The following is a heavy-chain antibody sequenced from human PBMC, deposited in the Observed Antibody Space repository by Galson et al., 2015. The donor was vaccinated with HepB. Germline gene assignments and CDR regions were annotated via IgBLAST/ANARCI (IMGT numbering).Heavy chain of an antibody. CDR3: AKFGPLYGDYGEGDYYYMDV. Sequence: SLRLSCAASGFTFIRYVMSWVRQAPGKGLEWVSAISGSGGSTYYADSVKGRFTISRDNSKNTLYLQMNSLRAEDTAVYYCAKFGPLYGDYGEGDYYYMDVWGKGTTVTVSS. D-gene: IGHD4-17*01. CDR2: ISGSGGST. V-gene: IGHV3-23*01. CDR1: GFTFIRYV. J-gene: IGHJ6*03.